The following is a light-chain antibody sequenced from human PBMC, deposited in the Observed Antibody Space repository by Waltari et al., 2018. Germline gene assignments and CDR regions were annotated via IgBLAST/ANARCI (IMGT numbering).Light chain of an antibody. CDR1: SSYVGGYNF. V-gene: IGLV2-14*01. CDR3: SSYTSSSTLV. J-gene: IGLJ2*01. Sequence: QSALTQPASVSGSPGESITIPCTGTSSYVGGYNFVSWYQQHPGKAPNLMIYEVSHRPSGVSHRFSGSKSGNTASLTISGLQAEDEADYYCSSYTSSSTLVFGGGTKLTVL. CDR2: EVS.